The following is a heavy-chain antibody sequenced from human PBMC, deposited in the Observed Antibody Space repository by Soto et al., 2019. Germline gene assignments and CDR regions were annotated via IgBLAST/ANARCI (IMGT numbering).Heavy chain of an antibody. D-gene: IGHD3-10*01. CDR2: IYSGGST. CDR1: GFSVSNNY. V-gene: IGHV3-53*01. Sequence: EVQLVASGGGLRQPGGSLRLSCAASGFSVSNNYMSWVRQAPGKGLEWVSLIYSGGSTYYADSVKGRFTISRDNSKNILYLQMNSLRVEDTAVYYCARGPLGWFDPWGQGTLVTVSS. J-gene: IGHJ5*02. CDR3: ARGPLGWFDP.